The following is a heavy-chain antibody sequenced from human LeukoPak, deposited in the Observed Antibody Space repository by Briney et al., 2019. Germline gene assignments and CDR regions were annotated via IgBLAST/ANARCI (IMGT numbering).Heavy chain of an antibody. V-gene: IGHV3-23*01. D-gene: IGHD2-2*01. Sequence: GGSLRLSCAASGFSVSDYAMTWIRQSPGKGLEWVSSMSDIGPNTYYADSVKGRFTISRDTSKNTLFLQMNSLRAEDTAVYYCATPVSCSSTSCYPKGDYWGQGTLVTVSS. CDR2: MSDIGPNT. CDR1: GFSVSDYA. CDR3: ATPVSCSSTSCYPKGDY. J-gene: IGHJ4*02.